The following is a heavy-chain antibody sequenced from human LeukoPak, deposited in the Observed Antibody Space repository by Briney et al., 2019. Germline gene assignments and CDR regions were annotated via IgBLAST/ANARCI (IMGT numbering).Heavy chain of an antibody. CDR2: INHSGST. D-gene: IGHD3-9*01. CDR3: ASVLRYFDWLFRLEGYYYYYMDV. V-gene: IGHV4-34*01. Sequence: SETLSLTCAVYGGSFSGYYWSWIRQPPGKGLEWIGEINHSGSTNYSPSLKSRVTISVDTSKNQFSLKLSSVTAADTAVYYCASVLRYFDWLFRLEGYYYYYMDVWGKGTTVTISS. J-gene: IGHJ6*03. CDR1: GGSFSGYY.